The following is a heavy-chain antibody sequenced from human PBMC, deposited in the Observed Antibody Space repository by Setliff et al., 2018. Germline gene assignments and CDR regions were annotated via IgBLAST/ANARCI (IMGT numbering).Heavy chain of an antibody. CDR2: MNPNSGNT. D-gene: IGHD7-27*01. J-gene: IGHJ6*03. CDR3: ARGLGSYYYYYMDV. Sequence: WASVKVSCKASGYTFTSYDINWVRQATGQGLEWMGWMNPNSGNTGYAQKFQGRVTITRNTSISTAYMELSSLRSEDTAVYYCARGLGSYYYYYMDVWGKGTTVTVSS. CDR1: GYTFTSYD. V-gene: IGHV1-8*03.